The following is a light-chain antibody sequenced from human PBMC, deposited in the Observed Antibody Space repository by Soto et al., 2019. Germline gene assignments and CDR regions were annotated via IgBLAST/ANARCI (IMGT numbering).Light chain of an antibody. J-gene: IGLJ2*01. CDR2: DVS. CDR3: CSYAGSYNLV. CDR1: SSDVGGYNY. Sequence: QSALTQPRSVSGSPGQSVTISCTGTSSDVGGYNYVSWYQQHPGKAPKLMIYDVSKRPSRVPDRLSGSKSGNTASLTISGLQAEDGADYYCCSYAGSYNLVFGGGTKLTVL. V-gene: IGLV2-11*01.